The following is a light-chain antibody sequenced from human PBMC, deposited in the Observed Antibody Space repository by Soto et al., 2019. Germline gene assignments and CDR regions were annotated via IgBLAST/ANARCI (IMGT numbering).Light chain of an antibody. J-gene: IGLJ1*01. V-gene: IGLV2-14*01. Sequence: QSALTQPASVSGSPGQSVAISCTGTSSDIGVYNYVSWYQQHPGKAPKLMIYEVSNRPSGVTNRFSGSKSGNTASLTISGLQAVDEADYDCISFTTTSTFVFGTGTKLTVL. CDR1: SSDIGVYNY. CDR3: ISFTTTSTFV. CDR2: EVS.